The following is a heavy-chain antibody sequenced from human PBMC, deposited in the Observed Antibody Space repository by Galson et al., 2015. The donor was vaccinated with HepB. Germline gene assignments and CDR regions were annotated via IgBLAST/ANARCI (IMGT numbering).Heavy chain of an antibody. J-gene: IGHJ5*01. Sequence: SVKVSCKASGYDFATHDISWVRQAPGQGLEWVGWIRPYNGNTKYTQRFQGRVTMTTDTSTSTAYMELKNLGSDDTAVYFCARDPPEMAPTRGFDLWGQGTLVTDSA. CDR3: ARDPPEMAPTRGFDL. D-gene: IGHD5-24*01. V-gene: IGHV1-18*04. CDR1: GYDFATHD. CDR2: IRPYNGNT.